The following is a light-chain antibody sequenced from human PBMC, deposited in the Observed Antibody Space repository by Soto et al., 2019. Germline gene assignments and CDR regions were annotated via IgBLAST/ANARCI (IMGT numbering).Light chain of an antibody. Sequence: DLQMTQSPSSLSASVGDRVTITCRASQSISRNLNWYQHKPGKAPKLLIYAASSLQNGVPSRFSGGGSGTEFPLSISSLHPEDFGTYYCQQSYTTASITFGQGTRLEIK. CDR2: AAS. J-gene: IGKJ5*01. CDR3: QQSYTTASIT. CDR1: QSISRN. V-gene: IGKV1-39*01.